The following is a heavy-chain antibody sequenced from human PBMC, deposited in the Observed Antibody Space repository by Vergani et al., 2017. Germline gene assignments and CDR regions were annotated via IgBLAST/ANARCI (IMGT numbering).Heavy chain of an antibody. CDR1: GFTFSSYS. CDR3: ARDLFYYDSSGYYSGFFDY. J-gene: IGHJ4*02. D-gene: IGHD3-22*01. CDR2: ISSSSSYI. Sequence: EVQLVESGGGLVKPGGSLRLSCAASGFTFSSYSMNWVRKAPGKGLEWVSSISSSSSYIYYADSVKGRFTISRDNAKNSLYLQMNSLRAEDTAVHYCARDLFYYDSSGYYSGFFDYWGQGTLVTVSS. V-gene: IGHV3-21*01.